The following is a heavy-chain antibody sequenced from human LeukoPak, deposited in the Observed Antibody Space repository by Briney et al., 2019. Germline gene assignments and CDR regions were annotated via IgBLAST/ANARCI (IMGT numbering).Heavy chain of an antibody. CDR2: INPNSGGT. CDR1: GYTFIGYY. CDR3: ARGSKYDY. J-gene: IGHJ4*02. Sequence: ASVKVSCKASGYTFIGYYIHWVRQAPGQGLEWMGWINPNSGGTNYAQKFQGRVTMTRDTSISTAYMGLNRLTSDDTAVYYCARGSKYDYWGQGALVTVSS. V-gene: IGHV1-2*02.